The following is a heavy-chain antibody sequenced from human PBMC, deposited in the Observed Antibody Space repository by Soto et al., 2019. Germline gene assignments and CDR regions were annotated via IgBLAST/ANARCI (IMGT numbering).Heavy chain of an antibody. D-gene: IGHD6-19*01. Sequence: GGSLRLSCAASGFTFRIYTMHWVRQAPGKGLEWVSVISYDGDSIFYTDSVKGRFTISRDNSKNTLYLQMNSLRAEDTAIYYCAAAREWLADPFDYWGQGTLVTVSS. CDR2: ISYDGDSI. J-gene: IGHJ4*02. CDR1: GFTFRIYT. V-gene: IGHV3-30-3*01. CDR3: AAAREWLADPFDY.